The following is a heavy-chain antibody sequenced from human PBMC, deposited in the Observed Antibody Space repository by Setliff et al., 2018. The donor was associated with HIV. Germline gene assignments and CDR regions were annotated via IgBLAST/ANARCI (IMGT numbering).Heavy chain of an antibody. Sequence: SVKVSCKASGGTFNTYVISWLRQAPGQGLEWMGGIIPILGMAKYTQKFQGRVTITADKSTSTAYMELSSLKSEDTAVYYCASAYDYYMDVWGKGTTVTVS. J-gene: IGHJ6*03. CDR1: GGTFNTYV. CDR3: ASAYDYYMDV. CDR2: IIPILGMA. V-gene: IGHV1-69*10.